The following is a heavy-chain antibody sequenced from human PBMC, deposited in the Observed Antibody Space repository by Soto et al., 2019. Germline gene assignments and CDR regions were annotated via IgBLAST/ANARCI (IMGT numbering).Heavy chain of an antibody. CDR3: AREHPSPVTPLSY. J-gene: IGHJ4*02. D-gene: IGHD4-17*01. CDR2: IIPILGIA. CDR1: GGTFSSYT. Sequence: QVQLVQSGAEVKKPGSSVKVSCKASGGTFSSYTISWVRQAPGQGLEWMGRIIPILGIANYAQKFQGRVTITADKSTSTAYMELSSLSSADTAVYYCAREHPSPVTPLSYWGQGTLVTVSS. V-gene: IGHV1-69*08.